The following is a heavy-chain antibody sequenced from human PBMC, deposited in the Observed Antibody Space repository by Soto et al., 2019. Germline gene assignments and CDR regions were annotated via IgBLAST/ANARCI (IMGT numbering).Heavy chain of an antibody. CDR3: ARIPFAATGFYFDY. Sequence: GESLKISCKASGYNFNNYWIGWVRQMPEKGLEWMGFIYPDDSGTKYSPSFQGQVTISVDKSITTASLQWSSLKASDTAMYYCARIPFAATGFYFDYWAQGTLVTVSS. V-gene: IGHV5-51*01. CDR1: GYNFNNYW. D-gene: IGHD6-13*01. J-gene: IGHJ4*02. CDR2: IYPDDSGT.